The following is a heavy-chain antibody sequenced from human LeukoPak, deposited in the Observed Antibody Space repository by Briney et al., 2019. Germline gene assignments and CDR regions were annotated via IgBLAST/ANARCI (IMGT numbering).Heavy chain of an antibody. J-gene: IGHJ5*02. CDR1: GGSISSYY. V-gene: IGHV4-4*09. CDR2: IYTSGST. CDR3: ARHVLDEGWFDP. Sequence: SETLSLTGTGSGGSISSYYWSWIRQPPGKGLEWIGYIYTSGSTNYNPSLKSRVTISVDTSKNQFSQKLSSVTAADTAVYYCARHVLDEGWFDPSGQGTLVPVSS.